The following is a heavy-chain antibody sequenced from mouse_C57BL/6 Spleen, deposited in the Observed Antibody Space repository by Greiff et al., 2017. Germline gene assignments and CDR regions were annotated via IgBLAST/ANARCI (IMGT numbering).Heavy chain of an antibody. V-gene: IGHV14-4*01. J-gene: IGHJ2*01. CDR1: GFNIKDDY. CDR3: TVYYGVY. Sequence: VQLQQSGAELVRPGASVKLSCTASGFNIKDDYMHWVKQRPEQGLEWIGWIDPENGDTEYASKFQGKATISADTSSNTAYLQLSSLTSEDTAVYYCTVYYGVYWGQGTTRTVSS. CDR2: IDPENGDT. D-gene: IGHD2-1*01.